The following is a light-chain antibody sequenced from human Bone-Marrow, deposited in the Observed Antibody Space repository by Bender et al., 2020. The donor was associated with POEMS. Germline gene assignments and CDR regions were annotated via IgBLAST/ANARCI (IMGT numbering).Light chain of an antibody. CDR3: WSHAGSGTVV. CDR2: EVT. V-gene: IGLV2-14*01. CDR1: DSDIGGHNF. J-gene: IGLJ2*01. Sequence: QSALSQPASVSGSPGQSITISCTGADSDIGGHNFVSWYQQHPDKAPKVLIYEVTNRPSGVSPRFSASKSGNTAFLTISGLQADDEAHYYCWSHAGSGTVVFGGGTKLTVL.